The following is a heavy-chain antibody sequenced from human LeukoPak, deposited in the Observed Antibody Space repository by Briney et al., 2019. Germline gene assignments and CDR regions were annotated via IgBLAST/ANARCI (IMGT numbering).Heavy chain of an antibody. V-gene: IGHV1-69*13. CDR2: TIPIFGTA. J-gene: IGHJ4*02. Sequence: ASVKVSCKASGGTFSSYAISWVRQAPGQGLEWMGGTIPIFGTANYAQKFQGRVTITADESTSTAYMELSSLRSEDTAVYYCASPEGGYSYGYVYWGQGTLVTVSS. CDR1: GGTFSSYA. D-gene: IGHD5-18*01. CDR3: ASPEGGYSYGYVY.